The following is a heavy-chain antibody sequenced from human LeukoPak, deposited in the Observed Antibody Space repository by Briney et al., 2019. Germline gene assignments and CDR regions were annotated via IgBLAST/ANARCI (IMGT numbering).Heavy chain of an antibody. D-gene: IGHD2-15*01. Sequence: PSETLSLTCTVPGGSISSYYWSWIRQPPGKGLEWIGYIYYSGSTNYNPSLKSRVTISVDTSKNQFSLKLSSVTAADTAVYYCARGDDYCSGGSCRHFDYWGQGTLVTVSS. CDR2: IYYSGST. CDR1: GGSISSYY. J-gene: IGHJ4*02. V-gene: IGHV4-59*01. CDR3: ARGDDYCSGGSCRHFDY.